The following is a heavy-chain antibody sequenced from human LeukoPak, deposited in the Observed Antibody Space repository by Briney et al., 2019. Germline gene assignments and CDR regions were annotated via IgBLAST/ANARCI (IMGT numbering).Heavy chain of an antibody. J-gene: IGHJ4*02. Sequence: SETLSLACTVSGESISNSRHYWSWIRQPAGKGLEWIGRIYPSGNTNYNPSLKSRLTISLDTSKNQFSLNLKSVTAADTAMYYCARDGVVTMELDSWGQGTLVTVSS. CDR1: GESISNSRHY. CDR3: ARDGVVTMELDS. CDR2: IYPSGNT. D-gene: IGHD3-3*01. V-gene: IGHV4-61*02.